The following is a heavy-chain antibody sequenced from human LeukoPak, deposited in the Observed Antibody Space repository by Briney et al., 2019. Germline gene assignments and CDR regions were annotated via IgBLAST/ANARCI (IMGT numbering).Heavy chain of an antibody. CDR1: GYTFTSYT. Sequence: ASVKVSCKASGYTFTSYTIHWVRQAPGLRLEWMGWINAGNSNTKYSQKLQGRVIITRDTSASTAYMELSSLRSEDTAMYYCARDGGIAVAGPDYYYGMDVWGQGATVTVSS. CDR2: INAGNSNT. D-gene: IGHD6-19*01. J-gene: IGHJ6*02. CDR3: ARDGGIAVAGPDYYYGMDV. V-gene: IGHV1-3*01.